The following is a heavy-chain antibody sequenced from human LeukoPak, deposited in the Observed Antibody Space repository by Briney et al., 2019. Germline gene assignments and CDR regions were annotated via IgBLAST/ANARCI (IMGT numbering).Heavy chain of an antibody. CDR1: GGSISSGSYY. V-gene: IGHV4-61*02. J-gene: IGHJ4*02. CDR2: IYTSGSA. Sequence: SETLSLTCTVSGGSISSGSYYWSWIRQPAGKGLEWIGRIYTSGSANYNPSLKSRVTISVDTSKNQFSLKLSSVTAADTAVYYCARDRRMYSGSSNFDYWGQGTLVTVSS. CDR3: ARDRRMYSGSSNFDY. D-gene: IGHD1-26*01.